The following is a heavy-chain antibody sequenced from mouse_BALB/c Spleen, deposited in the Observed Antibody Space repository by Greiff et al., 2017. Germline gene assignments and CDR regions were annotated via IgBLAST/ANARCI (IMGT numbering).Heavy chain of an antibody. J-gene: IGHJ4*01. CDR1: GYTFTSYW. Sequence: DLVKPGAPVKLSCKASGYTFTSYWINWIKQRPGQGLEWIGRIAPGSGSTYYNEMFKGKATLTVDTSSSTAYIQLSSLSSEDSAVYFCARDYAMDYWGQGTSVTVSS. V-gene: IGHV1S41*01. CDR3: ARDYAMDY. CDR2: IAPGSGST.